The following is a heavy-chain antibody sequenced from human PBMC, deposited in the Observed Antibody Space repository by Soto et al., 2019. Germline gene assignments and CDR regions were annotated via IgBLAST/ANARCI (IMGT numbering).Heavy chain of an antibody. CDR2: INAGNGNT. Sequence: WVRQTPGQRLEWMGWINAGNGNTKYSQKFQGRVTITRDTSASTAYMELSSLRSEDTPVYYCARDILFDYWGQRTLVSVSS. CDR3: ARDILFDY. V-gene: IGHV1-3*01. D-gene: IGHD2-15*01. J-gene: IGHJ4*02.